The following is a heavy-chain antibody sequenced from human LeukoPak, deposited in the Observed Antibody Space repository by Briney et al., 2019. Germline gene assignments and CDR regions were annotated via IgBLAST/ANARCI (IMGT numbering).Heavy chain of an antibody. J-gene: IGHJ6*02. V-gene: IGHV3-23*01. CDR2: IGGSGDDT. CDR3: ARGGGLDV. D-gene: IGHD3-16*01. Sequence: SGGSLRLSCAASGFTFDNYAMSWVRQTPGKGLEWVSGIGGSGDDTSYADSVKGRFTISRDNAKNSLYLQMSNLRAEDTAVYFCARGGGLDVWGQGATVTVSS. CDR1: GFTFDNYA.